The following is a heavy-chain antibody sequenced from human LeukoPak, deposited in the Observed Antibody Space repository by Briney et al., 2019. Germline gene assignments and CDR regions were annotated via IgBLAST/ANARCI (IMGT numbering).Heavy chain of an antibody. Sequence: GASVKVSCKASGYTFTGYYMHWVRQAPGQGLEWMGWINPNSGGSNYAQKFQGRVTMTRDTSISTAYMELSRLRSDDTAVYYCARGHRYNWNPLFYYYYYYMDVWGKGTTVTVSS. V-gene: IGHV1-2*02. CDR1: GYTFTGYY. CDR2: INPNSGGS. CDR3: ARGHRYNWNPLFYYYYYYMDV. D-gene: IGHD1-20*01. J-gene: IGHJ6*03.